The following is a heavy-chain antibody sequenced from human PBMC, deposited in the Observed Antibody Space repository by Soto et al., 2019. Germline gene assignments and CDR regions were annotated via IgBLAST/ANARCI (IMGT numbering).Heavy chain of an antibody. D-gene: IGHD2-2*01. V-gene: IGHV1-8*01. Sequence: QVQLVQSGAEVKKPGASVKVSCKASGYTFTSYDINWVRQATGQGLEWMGWMNPNSGNTGYAQKFQGRVTMTRNTSISTAYMELSSLRSEDTAVYYCARSVEVVPAAPQAFDIWGKGTMVTVSS. J-gene: IGHJ3*02. CDR1: GYTFTSYD. CDR3: ARSVEVVPAAPQAFDI. CDR2: MNPNSGNT.